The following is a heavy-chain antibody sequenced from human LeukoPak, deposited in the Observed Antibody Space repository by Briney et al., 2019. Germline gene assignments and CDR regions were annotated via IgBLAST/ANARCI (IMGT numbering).Heavy chain of an antibody. CDR2: IIPILGIA. Sequence: ASVKVSCKASGGTFSSYAISWVRQAPGQGLEWMGRIIPILGIANYAQKFQGRVTMTTDTSTSTAYMELRSLTSDDTAVYYCARVEGGGRRGYWFDPWGQGTLVTVSS. CDR3: ARVEGGGRRGYWFDP. V-gene: IGHV1-69*04. CDR1: GGTFSSYA. J-gene: IGHJ5*02. D-gene: IGHD3-16*01.